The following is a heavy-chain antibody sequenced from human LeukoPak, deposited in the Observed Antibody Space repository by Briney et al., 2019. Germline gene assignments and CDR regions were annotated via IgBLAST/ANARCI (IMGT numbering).Heavy chain of an antibody. CDR2: ISSSSSYI. J-gene: IGHJ5*02. Sequence: GGSLRLSCAASGFTFSSYSMNWVRQAPGRGLEWVSSISSSSSYIYYADSVKGRFTISRDNAKNSLYLQMNSLRAEDTAVYYCARGDFWSGSMFDPWGQGTLVTVSS. V-gene: IGHV3-21*01. CDR3: ARGDFWSGSMFDP. CDR1: GFTFSSYS. D-gene: IGHD3-3*01.